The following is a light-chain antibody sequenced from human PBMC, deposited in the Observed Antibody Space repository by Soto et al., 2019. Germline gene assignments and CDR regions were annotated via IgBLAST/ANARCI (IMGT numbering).Light chain of an antibody. CDR1: QSGGGW. CDR3: QQYDSYPLT. Sequence: DIQMTQSPSTLSASIGDRVTITCRASQSGGGWLAWYQQRPGKAPKLLIYKASTLESGVPSRFSGSGSGTEFTLTINSLQPDDFASYYCQQYDSYPLTFGGGTKVDIK. V-gene: IGKV1-5*03. CDR2: KAS. J-gene: IGKJ4*01.